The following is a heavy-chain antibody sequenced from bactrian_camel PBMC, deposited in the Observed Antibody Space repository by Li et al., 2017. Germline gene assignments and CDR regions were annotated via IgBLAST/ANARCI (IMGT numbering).Heavy chain of an antibody. CDR2: LDPFHGAT. V-gene: IGHV3S54*01. Sequence: HVQLVESGGGSVQPGGSLTLSCVVNGTTTSLNCMGWFRQPTGKDYEGVASLDPFHGATNYADFVKGRFTISLDNAEPTLYLQMNSLRAEDTAMYHCGTDAPTRPYVGSWSVVGCGVYNGWGQGTQVTVS. J-gene: IGHJ4*01. D-gene: IGHD2*01. CDR1: GTTTSLNC. CDR3: GTDAPTRPYVGSWSVVGCGVYNG.